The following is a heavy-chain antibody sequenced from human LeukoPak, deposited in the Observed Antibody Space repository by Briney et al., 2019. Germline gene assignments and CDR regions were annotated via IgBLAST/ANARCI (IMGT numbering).Heavy chain of an antibody. Sequence: QPGTSLRLSCVVSGFTIANHGMHWVRQAAGKGLEWVAMISHDGGVEYYRDSVKGRFIISRDNSNDMLYLQMNSLRAEDTAVYYCARDATHYARGVLDYWGQGTLVTVSS. CDR2: ISHDGGVE. D-gene: IGHD4-17*01. V-gene: IGHV3-30*03. CDR1: GFTIANHG. CDR3: ARDATHYARGVLDY. J-gene: IGHJ4*02.